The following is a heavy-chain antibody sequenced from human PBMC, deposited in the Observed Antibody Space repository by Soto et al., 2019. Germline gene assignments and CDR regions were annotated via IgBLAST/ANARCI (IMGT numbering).Heavy chain of an antibody. V-gene: IGHV4-30-4*01. D-gene: IGHD5-18*01. CDR3: VGGKQRVATLDY. J-gene: IGHJ4*02. CDR2: IYYRGST. CDR1: GGSISSDDYY. Sequence: QVQLQESGPGLVKPSQTLSLTCTVSGGSISSDDYYWSWIRQPPGKGLEWVGYIYYRGSTYYNPSLKGRVTISVDTSKNEVSLKLSSVTAADAAVYYCVGGKQRVATLDYWGQGTLVTVSS.